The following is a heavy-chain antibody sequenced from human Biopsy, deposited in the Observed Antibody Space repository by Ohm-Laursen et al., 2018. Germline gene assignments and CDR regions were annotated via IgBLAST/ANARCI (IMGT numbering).Heavy chain of an antibody. V-gene: IGHV4-31*02. CDR1: GVSINGGRYY. CDR2: VSHTGST. Sequence: TLSLTCTVSGVSINGGRYYWNWIRHHPGKGLEWIGNVSHTGSTHSNPSLKSRITISIDTSENHFSLKLRSVTATDTAVYYCVREPKTGTAEAWYFDLWGRGTLVTVSS. J-gene: IGHJ2*01. D-gene: IGHD3-9*01. CDR3: VREPKTGTAEAWYFDL.